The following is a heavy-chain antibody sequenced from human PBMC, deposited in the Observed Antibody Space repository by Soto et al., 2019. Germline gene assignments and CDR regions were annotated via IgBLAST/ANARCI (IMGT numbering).Heavy chain of an antibody. CDR3: ARDKRDLRFLEWSYYFDF. V-gene: IGHV3-30-3*01. D-gene: IGHD3-3*01. J-gene: IGHJ4*02. CDR2: ISYDGSNK. CDR1: GFTFSNCA. Sequence: GGSLRLSCAPYGFTFSNCAMHWVRQAPGKGLEWVAVISYDGSNKYYADSVKGRFTISRDNSKNTLYLQMNSLRAEDTAVYYCARDKRDLRFLEWSYYFDFWGQGTLVTVSS.